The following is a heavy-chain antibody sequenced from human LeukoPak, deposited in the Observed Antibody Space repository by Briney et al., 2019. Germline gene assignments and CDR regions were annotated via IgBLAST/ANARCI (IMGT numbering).Heavy chain of an antibody. CDR2: IYYSGST. V-gene: IGHV4-39*01. J-gene: IGHJ3*01. CDR3: ARRDGYYAFDF. D-gene: IGHD5-24*01. Sequence: SETLSLTCTVSGGSISSSSDYWRWIRQPPGKGLEWIGNIYYSGSTFYNPSLKSRVIISVDTSKNQFSLRLSSVTAADTAVYYCARRDGYYAFDFWGQGTMVTVSS. CDR1: GGSISSSSDY.